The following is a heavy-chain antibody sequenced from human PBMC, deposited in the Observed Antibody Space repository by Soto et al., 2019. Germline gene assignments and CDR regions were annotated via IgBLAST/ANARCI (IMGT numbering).Heavy chain of an antibody. CDR2: IYNSGST. V-gene: IGHV4-30-4*01. J-gene: IGHJ4*02. CDR1: GASVSSDYYY. Sequence: QVQLQESGPGLVEPSQTLSLTCTVSGASVSSDYYYWSWIRQPPGRGLEWIGHIYNSGSTYSNPSLKSRVTVSLDTSKNQFSLNLSSVIAADTAVYYCARGPSGDKVDYWGQGTLVTVSS. CDR3: ARGPSGDKVDY. D-gene: IGHD1-26*01.